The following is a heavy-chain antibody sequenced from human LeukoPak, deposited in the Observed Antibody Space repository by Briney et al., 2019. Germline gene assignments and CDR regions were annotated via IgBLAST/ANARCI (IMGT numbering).Heavy chain of an antibody. CDR2: INPNNGDT. J-gene: IGHJ4*02. CDR1: GYTFTAYY. D-gene: IGHD3-22*01. CDR3: ARDEYYYQSSGYYIFDH. Sequence: ASVKVSCKASGYTFTAYYLHWVRQAPGQGLEWMGWINPNNGDTKYAQNFQDRVTMTRDTSISTVYMEVSRLRSDDTAIYYCARDEYYYQSSGYYIFDHWGQGTLVTVSS. V-gene: IGHV1-2*02.